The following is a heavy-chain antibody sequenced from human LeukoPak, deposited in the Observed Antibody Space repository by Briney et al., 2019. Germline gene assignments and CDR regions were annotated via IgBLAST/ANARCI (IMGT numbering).Heavy chain of an antibody. J-gene: IGHJ4*02. Sequence: PGGSLRLSCAASGFTFSSYAISWVRQAPGKGLEWVSVISGSGGTTYSADSVRGRFTISRDNSKNTLYLQMNSLRAEDTAAYYCARERGNNGGNTNGYFDYWGQGTLVTVSS. CDR1: GFTFSSYA. V-gene: IGHV3-23*01. CDR3: ARERGNNGGNTNGYFDY. CDR2: ISGSGGTT. D-gene: IGHD4-23*01.